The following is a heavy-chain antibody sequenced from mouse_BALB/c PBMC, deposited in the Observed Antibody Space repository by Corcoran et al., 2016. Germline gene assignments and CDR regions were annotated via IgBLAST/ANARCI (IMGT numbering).Heavy chain of an antibody. D-gene: IGHD1-1*01. Sequence: QIQLVQSGPELKKPGETVKISCKASGYTFTNYGMNWVKQAPGKGLKWMGWINTYTGEPTYADDFKGRFAFSLETSASTAYLQINNLKNEDTATYFCARKDYENFDYWGQGTTLTVSS. CDR2: INTYTGEP. J-gene: IGHJ2*01. CDR3: ARKDYENFDY. CDR1: GYTFTNYG. V-gene: IGHV9-3-1*01.